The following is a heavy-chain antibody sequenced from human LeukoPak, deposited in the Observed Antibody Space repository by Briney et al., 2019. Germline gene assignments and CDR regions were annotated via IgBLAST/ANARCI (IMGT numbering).Heavy chain of an antibody. Sequence: SVKVSCKASGGTFSSYAISWVRQAPGQGLEWMGGIIPIFGTANYAQKFQGRVTITTDESTSTAYMELSSLRSEDTAVYYCARESRDDDWFDPWGQGILVTVSS. CDR3: ARESRDDDWFDP. V-gene: IGHV1-69*05. D-gene: IGHD5-24*01. J-gene: IGHJ5*02. CDR2: IIPIFGTA. CDR1: GGTFSSYA.